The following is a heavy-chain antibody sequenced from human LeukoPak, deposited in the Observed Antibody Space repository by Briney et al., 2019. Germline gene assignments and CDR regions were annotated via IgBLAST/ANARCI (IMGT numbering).Heavy chain of an antibody. CDR2: IIPIFGTA. CDR3: ARDSDGARTFDP. Sequence: SVKVSCKASGGTFSSYAISWVRQAPGQGLEWMGGIIPIFGTANYAQKFQGRVTVTADESTSTAYMELRSLRSDDTAVYYCARDSDGARTFDPWGQGTLVTVSS. J-gene: IGHJ5*02. V-gene: IGHV1-69*13. CDR1: GGTFSSYA. D-gene: IGHD4/OR15-4a*01.